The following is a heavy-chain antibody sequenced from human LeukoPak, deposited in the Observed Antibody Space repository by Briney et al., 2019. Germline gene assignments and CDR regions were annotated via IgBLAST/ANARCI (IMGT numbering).Heavy chain of an antibody. CDR1: GFTFSSYE. CDR2: ISSSGSTI. V-gene: IGHV3-48*03. CDR3: WSFFTPRGI. J-gene: IGHJ3*02. D-gene: IGHD2-15*01. Sequence: GGSLRLSCAASGFTFSSYEMNWVRQAPGKGLEWVSYISSSGSTIYYADSVKGRFTISRDNAKNSLYLQMNSLRAEDTAVYYCWSFFTPRGIWGQGTMVTVSS.